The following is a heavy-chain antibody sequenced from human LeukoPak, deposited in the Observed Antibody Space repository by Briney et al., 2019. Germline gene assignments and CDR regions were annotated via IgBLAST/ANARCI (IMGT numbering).Heavy chain of an antibody. J-gene: IGHJ4*02. V-gene: IGHV4-59*01. D-gene: IGHD3-22*01. CDR2: IYYSGST. CDR1: GGSISSYY. Sequence: PSETLSLTCTVSGGSISSYYWSWIRQPPGKGLEWIGYIYYSGSTNYNPSLKSRVTISVDTSKNQFSLKLSSVTAADTAVYYCARVTYYYESSGYAIDYWGQGTLVTVSS. CDR3: ARVTYYYESSGYAIDY.